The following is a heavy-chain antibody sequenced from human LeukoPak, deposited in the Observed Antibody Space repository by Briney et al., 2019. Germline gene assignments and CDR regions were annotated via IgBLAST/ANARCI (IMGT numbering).Heavy chain of an antibody. CDR2: ISSSSSYI. J-gene: IGHJ3*02. D-gene: IGHD2-2*01. CDR3: ARDIVVVPAATDAFDI. CDR1: GFTFSSYS. V-gene: IGHV3-21*01. Sequence: PGGSLRLSCAASGFTFSSYSMNWVRQAPGKGLEWVSSISSSSSYIYYADSVKGRFTISGDNAKNSLYLQMNSLRVEDTAVYYCARDIVVVPAATDAFDIWGQGTMVTVSS.